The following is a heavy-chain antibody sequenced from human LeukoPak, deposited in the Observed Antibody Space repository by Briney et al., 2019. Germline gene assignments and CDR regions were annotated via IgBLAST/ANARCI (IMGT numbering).Heavy chain of an antibody. Sequence: SGTLSLTCTVSGGSISSSSYFWGWIRQPPGRGLEWIGTLYYSGTTSYNPSLQSRVTISVDTSKNQFSLKLSSVTAADTSIYYCARLNAYSSSWHYFDSWGQGTLVTVSS. CDR3: ARLNAYSSSWHYFDS. CDR1: GGSISSSSYF. CDR2: LYYSGTT. J-gene: IGHJ4*02. V-gene: IGHV4-39*01. D-gene: IGHD6-13*01.